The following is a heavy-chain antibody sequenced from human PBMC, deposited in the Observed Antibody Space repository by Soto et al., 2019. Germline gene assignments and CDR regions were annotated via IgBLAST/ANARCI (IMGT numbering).Heavy chain of an antibody. J-gene: IGHJ5*02. V-gene: IGHV3-23*01. Sequence: EVQLLESGGRLIQPGGSLRLSCAPSGFTFSGSAMTWVRQAPGKGLEWVSSISGSGGNTYYADSVKGRFTISRDNSKNTRSLQRNSRRADDTAVYYCARATRASDRTAMVRYNWFDSWGQGTLVTVSS. CDR2: ISGSGGNT. D-gene: IGHD5-18*01. CDR3: ARATRASDRTAMVRYNWFDS. CDR1: GFTFSGSA.